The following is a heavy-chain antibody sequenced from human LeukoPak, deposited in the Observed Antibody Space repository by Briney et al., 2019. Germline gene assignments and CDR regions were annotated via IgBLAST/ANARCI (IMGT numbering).Heavy chain of an antibody. D-gene: IGHD2-15*01. Sequence: GGSLRLSCAASGFTFSSYEMNWVRQAPGKGLEWVSYISSSSSTIYYADSVKGRFTISRDNAKNSLYLQMDSLRAEDTAVYYCASLLRSGVVVVAATPYNWFDPWGQGTLVTVSS. CDR3: ASLLRSGVVVVAATPYNWFDP. J-gene: IGHJ5*02. CDR2: ISSSSSTI. V-gene: IGHV3-48*03. CDR1: GFTFSSYE.